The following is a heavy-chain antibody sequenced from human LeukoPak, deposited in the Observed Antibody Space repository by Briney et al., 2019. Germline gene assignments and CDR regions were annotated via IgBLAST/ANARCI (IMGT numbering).Heavy chain of an antibody. Sequence: GASVKVSCKTSGYSFNSHHVHWVRQAPGQGLKWMGINFFHDGTTSNTQKFPGRLTMTRDTSTSTVYMELSSLRSEDTAVYYCARDSGNHHYDMDVWGQGTTVIVSS. V-gene: IGHV1-46*02. CDR2: NFFHDGTT. CDR3: ARDSGNHHYDMDV. J-gene: IGHJ6*02. D-gene: IGHD1-14*01. CDR1: GYSFNSHH.